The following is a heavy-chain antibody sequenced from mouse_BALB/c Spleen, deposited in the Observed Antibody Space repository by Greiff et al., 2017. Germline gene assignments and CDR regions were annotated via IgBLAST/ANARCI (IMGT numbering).Heavy chain of an antibody. D-gene: IGHD1-1*01. J-gene: IGHJ1*01. CDR2: ISYSGST. V-gene: IGHV3-8*02. CDR1: GDSITSGY. Sequence: EVQRVESGPSLVKPSQTLSLTCSVTGDSITSGYWNWIRKFPGNKLEYMGYISYSGSTYYNPSLKSRISITRDTSKNQYYLQLNSVTTEDTATYYCALDYYGSSYWYFDVWGAGTTVTVSS. CDR3: ALDYYGSSYWYFDV.